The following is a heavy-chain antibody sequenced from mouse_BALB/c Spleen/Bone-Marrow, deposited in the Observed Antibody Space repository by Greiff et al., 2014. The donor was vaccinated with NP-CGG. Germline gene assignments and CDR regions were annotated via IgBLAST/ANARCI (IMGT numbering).Heavy chain of an antibody. CDR2: IDPANGIT. CDR3: ASSGNYEGGAMDY. V-gene: IGHV14-3*02. D-gene: IGHD2-1*01. J-gene: IGHJ4*01. CDR1: GFNIKDTF. Sequence: VHVQQSGAELVKPGASVKLSCTASGFNIKDTFMHWMKQRPEQGLEWNGRIDPANGITKYDPKFQGKATITTDTSSNTAYLQLSSRTSEDTAVYYCASSGNYEGGAMDYWGQGTSVTVSA.